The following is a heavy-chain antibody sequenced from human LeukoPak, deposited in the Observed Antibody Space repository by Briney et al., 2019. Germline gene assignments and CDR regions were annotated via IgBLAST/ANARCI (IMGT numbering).Heavy chain of an antibody. CDR2: VSASGAST. D-gene: IGHD3-22*01. Sequence: GGSLRLSCAASGFSFSNYAMSWVRQAPGKGLEWVSGVSASGASTYSEDSVKGRFIISRDNSKNTLNLQMNSPRAEDTAVYYCEKDYDRAWYFDLWGRGTLVTVSS. CDR3: EKDYDRAWYFDL. V-gene: IGHV3-23*01. CDR1: GFSFSNYA. J-gene: IGHJ2*01.